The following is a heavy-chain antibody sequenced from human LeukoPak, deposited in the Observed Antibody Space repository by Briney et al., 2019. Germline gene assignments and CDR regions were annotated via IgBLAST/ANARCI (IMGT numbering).Heavy chain of an antibody. D-gene: IGHD3-10*01. J-gene: IGHJ4*02. Sequence: GGSLRLSCAASGFTFSSYAMTWVRQAPGKGLEWVSAISGSGSTTYYADSVKGRFTISRDNSKNTLYLQMSSLRAEDTAVYYCAKVGDYYGSGKYSNFDYWGQGTLVTVSS. CDR2: ISGSGSTT. V-gene: IGHV3-23*01. CDR3: AKVGDYYGSGKYSNFDY. CDR1: GFTFSSYA.